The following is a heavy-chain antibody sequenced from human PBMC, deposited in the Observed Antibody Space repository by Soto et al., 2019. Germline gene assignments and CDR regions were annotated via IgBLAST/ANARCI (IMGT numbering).Heavy chain of an antibody. V-gene: IGHV1-8*01. J-gene: IGHJ4*02. Sequence: QEQLVQSGAEVKKPGASVKVSCKTSGYTFSTYDINWVRQAPGQGLEWMGWMNPNTGNTGYAQKLRVILSLTRSTSISTPYMELISLTTDDPAVYFCARRKERSGLNYFDYRGQGTLVTVSS. CDR2: MNPNTGNT. CDR3: ARRKERSGLNYFDY. CDR1: GYTFSTYD.